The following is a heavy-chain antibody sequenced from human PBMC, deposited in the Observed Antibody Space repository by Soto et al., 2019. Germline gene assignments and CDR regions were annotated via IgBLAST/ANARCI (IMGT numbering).Heavy chain of an antibody. CDR3: AKERGYGVVAALNWFGP. V-gene: IGHV3-23*01. D-gene: IGHD2-15*01. CDR2: ISGSGGST. CDR1: GFTFSSYA. Sequence: GGSLRLSCAASGFTFSSYAMSWVRQAPGKGLEWVSAISGSGGSTYYADSVKGRFTISRDNSKNTLYLQMNSLRAEDTAVYYCAKERGYGVVAALNWFGPWGRGTLVTVSS. J-gene: IGHJ5*02.